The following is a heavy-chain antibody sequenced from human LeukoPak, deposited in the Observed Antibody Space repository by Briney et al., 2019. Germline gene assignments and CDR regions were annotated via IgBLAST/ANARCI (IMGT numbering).Heavy chain of an antibody. CDR1: GYTFTGYY. J-gene: IGHJ4*02. Sequence: APVKVSCKASGYTFTGYYMHWVRQAPGQGLEWMGWINPNSGGTNYAQKFQGRVTMTRDTSISTAYMELSRLRSDDTAVYYCARDRAYCGGDCYLDYWGQGTLVTVSS. CDR2: INPNSGGT. D-gene: IGHD2-21*01. CDR3: ARDRAYCGGDCYLDY. V-gene: IGHV1-2*02.